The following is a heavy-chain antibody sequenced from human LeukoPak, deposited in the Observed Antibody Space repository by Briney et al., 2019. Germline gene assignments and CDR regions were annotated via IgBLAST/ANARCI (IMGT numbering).Heavy chain of an antibody. CDR2: INHSGNS. CDR1: GGSFSGYY. V-gene: IGHV4-34*01. J-gene: IGHJ5*02. CDR3: AGGYSDYDRAASWFDP. D-gene: IGHD5-12*01. Sequence: PSETLSLTFAVYGGSFSGYYWNWIRQPPGKGLEWIGEINHSGNSNYNPSLKSRVTISVDTSKNQFSLKLGSATAADTAVYYCAGGYSDYDRAASWFDPWGQGTLVTVSS.